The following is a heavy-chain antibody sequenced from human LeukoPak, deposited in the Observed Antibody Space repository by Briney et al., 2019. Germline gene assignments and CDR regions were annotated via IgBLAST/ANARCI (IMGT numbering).Heavy chain of an antibody. Sequence: ASVKVSCKASGYTFTSYYMHWVRQAPGQGLEWMGIINPSGGSTSYAQKFQGRVTTTRDMSTSTVYMELSSLRSEDTAVYYCARDRYCSGGSCYGWFDPWGQGTLVTVSS. CDR1: GYTFTSYY. J-gene: IGHJ5*02. D-gene: IGHD2-15*01. CDR3: ARDRYCSGGSCYGWFDP. V-gene: IGHV1-46*01. CDR2: INPSGGST.